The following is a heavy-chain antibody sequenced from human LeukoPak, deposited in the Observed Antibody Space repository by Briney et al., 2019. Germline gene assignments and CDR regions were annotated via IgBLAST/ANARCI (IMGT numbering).Heavy chain of an antibody. D-gene: IGHD3-10*01. CDR1: GFTFSSYG. CDR2: IWYDGSNK. J-gene: IGHJ6*04. CDR3: ARDQGYYYGSGVGDYYYYGMDV. V-gene: IGHV3-33*01. Sequence: GRSLGLSCVASGFTFSSYGMHWVRQAPGKGLEWVAVIWYDGSNKYYADSVKGRFTISRDNSKNTLYLQMNSLRAEDTAVYYCARDQGYYYGSGVGDYYYYGMDVWGKGTTVTVSS.